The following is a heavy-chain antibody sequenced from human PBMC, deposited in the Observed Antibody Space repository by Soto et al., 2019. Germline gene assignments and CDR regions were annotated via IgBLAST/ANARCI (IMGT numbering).Heavy chain of an antibody. Sequence: SVKGSCKASGGTFSSYAISWVRQAPGQGLEWMGGIIAIFGTANYAQKFQGRVTITADESTSTAYMELSSLRSEDTAVYYCASTIPEDSSGYVEFFQHWGQGTLVTVSS. CDR3: ASTIPEDSSGYVEFFQH. V-gene: IGHV1-69*13. J-gene: IGHJ1*01. CDR1: GGTFSSYA. D-gene: IGHD3-22*01. CDR2: IIAIFGTA.